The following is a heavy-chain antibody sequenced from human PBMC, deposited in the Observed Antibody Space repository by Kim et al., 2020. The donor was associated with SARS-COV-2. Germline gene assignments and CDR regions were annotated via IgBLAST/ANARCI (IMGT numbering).Heavy chain of an antibody. Sequence: YYADAVKGRFTISRDNSKNTLYLQMNSLRAEDTAVYYCAKTTVTKYYFDYWGQGTLVTVSS. D-gene: IGHD4-17*01. CDR3: AKTTVTKYYFDY. J-gene: IGHJ4*02. V-gene: IGHV3-23*01.